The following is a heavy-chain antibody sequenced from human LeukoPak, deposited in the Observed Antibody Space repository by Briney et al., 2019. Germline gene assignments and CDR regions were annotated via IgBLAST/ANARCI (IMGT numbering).Heavy chain of an antibody. V-gene: IGHV4-34*01. CDR2: INHSGST. Sequence: PSETLSLTRAVYARSLNGYYVGSVRQPPGKGLEWIGEINHSGSTNYNPSLKSRVPISVHTSKNQFSLNLCSVPAEDTELYYSARRVDDYWGQGTLVTVSS. CDR1: ARSLNGYY. J-gene: IGHJ4*02. CDR3: ARRVDDY.